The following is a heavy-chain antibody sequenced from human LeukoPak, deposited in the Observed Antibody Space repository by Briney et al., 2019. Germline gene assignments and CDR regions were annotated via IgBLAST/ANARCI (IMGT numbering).Heavy chain of an antibody. V-gene: IGHV3-23*01. J-gene: IGHJ4*02. CDR1: GFSFSSYT. D-gene: IGHD4-23*01. Sequence: GGSLRLSCAASGFSFSSYTMGWVRQAPGKGLDWVSVIGGSGGTTYYADSVKGRFTISRDNSKNTMYLQMNSLRAEDTAVYYCGVNSDYWGQGTLVTVSS. CDR3: GVNSDY. CDR2: IGGSGGTT.